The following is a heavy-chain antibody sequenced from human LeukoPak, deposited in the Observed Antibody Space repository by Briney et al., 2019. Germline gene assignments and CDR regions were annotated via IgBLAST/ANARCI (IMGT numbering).Heavy chain of an antibody. CDR2: LNHSRST. D-gene: IGHD3-10*01. J-gene: IGHJ4*02. V-gene: IGHV4-34*01. CDR3: ARGMVRGVPVIGY. Sequence: GSLRLSCAASGFTFSSYSMNWVRQAPGKGLEWIGELNHSRSTNYNPSLKSRISISVDTSKNQSSLKLTSVTAADTAVYHCARGMVRGVPVIGYWGQGTLVTVSS. CDR1: GFTFSSYS.